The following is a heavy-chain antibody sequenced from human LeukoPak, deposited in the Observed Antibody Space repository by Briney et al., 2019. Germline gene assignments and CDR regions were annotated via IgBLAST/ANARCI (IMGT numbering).Heavy chain of an antibody. CDR3: ARDLDYSTGFDY. J-gene: IGHJ4*02. V-gene: IGHV3-48*02. CDR2: ISSSSNTI. D-gene: IGHD4-11*01. CDR1: GFPFSTYS. Sequence: GGSLRLSCAASGFPFSTYSMNWVRQAPGKGLEWISYISSSSNTIYYADSVKGRFTISRDNAKNSLYLQMNSLRDEDTAVYYCARDLDYSTGFDYWGQGTLVTVSS.